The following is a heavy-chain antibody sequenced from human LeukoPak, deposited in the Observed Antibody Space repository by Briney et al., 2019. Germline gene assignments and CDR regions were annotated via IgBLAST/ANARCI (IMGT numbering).Heavy chain of an antibody. D-gene: IGHD2-2*01. CDR3: ARSKRDIVVVPADLYYYYYMDV. Sequence: GASVKVSCKSSGYTFTSYAMHWVRQAPGQRLEWMGWINAGNGNTKYSQKFQGRVTITADESTSTASMELSSLRSEDTAVYYCARSKRDIVVVPADLYYYYYMDVWGKGTTVTVSS. V-gene: IGHV1-3*01. J-gene: IGHJ6*03. CDR1: GYTFTSYA. CDR2: INAGNGNT.